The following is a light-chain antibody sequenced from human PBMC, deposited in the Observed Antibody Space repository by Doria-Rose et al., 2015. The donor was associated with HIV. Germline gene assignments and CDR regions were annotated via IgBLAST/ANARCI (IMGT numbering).Light chain of an antibody. J-gene: IGLJ2*01. CDR1: TSDIGGYNY. V-gene: IGLV2-14*03. Sequence: QSALTQPASVSGFPGQSIAISCIGGTSDIGGYNYVSWYRQLPGKAPKLLIFDVNKRPSGISNRFSGSKSGDTASLIISGLQTEDEGTYYCSSYITKDAPVVFGGGTELTVL. CDR2: DVN. CDR3: SSYITKDAPVV.